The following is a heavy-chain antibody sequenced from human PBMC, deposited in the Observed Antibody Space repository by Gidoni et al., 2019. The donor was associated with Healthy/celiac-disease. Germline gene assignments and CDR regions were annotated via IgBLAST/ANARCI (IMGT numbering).Heavy chain of an antibody. D-gene: IGHD3-22*01. Sequence: VQLVESGGGVGQRVRSLSLPSAASRLPFCISATPWYLPSPGKGMGWGSECPGSGMEWVAVIWNEEGNKYYAESMKGRFNISRDNSKNTLYLQMNSLRAEDTAVYYCARGSSGGSGYLWGSYWGQGTLVTVSS. V-gene: IGHV3-33*01. CDR2: IWNEEGNK. CDR1: RLPFCISA. CDR3: ARGSSGGSGYLWGSY. J-gene: IGHJ4*02.